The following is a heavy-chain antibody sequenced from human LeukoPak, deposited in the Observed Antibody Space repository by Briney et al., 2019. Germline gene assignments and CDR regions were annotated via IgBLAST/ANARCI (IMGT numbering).Heavy chain of an antibody. CDR1: GFTFSSYA. CDR2: ISGSGGST. J-gene: IGHJ4*02. D-gene: IGHD3-10*01. CDR3: AKGGRDYYGSGSYDSSHPSGGFGY. V-gene: IGHV3-23*01. Sequence: GGSLRLSCAASGFTFSSYAMSWVRRAPGKGLEWVSAISGSGGSTYYADSVKGRFTISRDNSKNTLYLQMNSLRAEDTAVYYCAKGGRDYYGSGSYDSSHPSGGFGYWGQGTLVTVSS.